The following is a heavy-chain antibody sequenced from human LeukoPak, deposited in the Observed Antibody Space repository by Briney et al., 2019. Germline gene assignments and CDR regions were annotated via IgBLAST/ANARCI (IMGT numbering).Heavy chain of an antibody. V-gene: IGHV4-34*01. CDR3: ARDSWPEVVRFDY. Sequence: KSSETLSLTCAVYGGSFSGYYWSWIRQPPGKGLEWIGNIYHGGSTYYNPSLKSRVTISVDTSKNQFSLKLRSVTAADTAVYYCARDSWPEVVRFDYWGQGTLVTVSS. D-gene: IGHD1-14*01. CDR2: IYHGGST. CDR1: GGSFSGYY. J-gene: IGHJ4*02.